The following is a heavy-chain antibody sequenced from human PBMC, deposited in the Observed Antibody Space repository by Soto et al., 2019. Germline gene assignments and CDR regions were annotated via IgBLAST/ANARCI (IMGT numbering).Heavy chain of an antibody. D-gene: IGHD6-13*01. V-gene: IGHV4-59*01. Sequence: QVQLQESGPGLVKPSETLSLTCTVSGGSISSYYWSWIRQPPGKGLEWIGYIYYSGSTNYNPSLKSRVTISVDTSKNQFSLKLSSVTAADTAVYYCARGRAAGYYYYYGIDVWGQGTTVTVSS. CDR2: IYYSGST. CDR3: ARGRAAGYYYYYGIDV. CDR1: GGSISSYY. J-gene: IGHJ6*02.